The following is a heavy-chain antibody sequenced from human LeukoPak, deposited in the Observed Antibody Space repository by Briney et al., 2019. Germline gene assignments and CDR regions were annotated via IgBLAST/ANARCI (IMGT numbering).Heavy chain of an antibody. CDR2: IRYDGSNK. D-gene: IGHD6-19*01. CDR3: APSSGWRFDY. J-gene: IGHJ4*02. Sequence: GGSLRLSCAASGFTFSSYGMHRVRQAPGKGLEWVAFIRYDGSNKYYADSVKGRFTISRDNAKNSLYLQMNSLRAEDTAVYYCAPSSGWRFDYWGQGTLVTVSS. CDR1: GFTFSSYG. V-gene: IGHV3-30*02.